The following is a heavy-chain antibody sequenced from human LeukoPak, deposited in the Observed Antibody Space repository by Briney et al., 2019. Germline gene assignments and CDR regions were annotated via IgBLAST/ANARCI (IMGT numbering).Heavy chain of an antibody. CDR2: ISGSGGST. Sequence: GGSLRLSCAASGFTFSSYAMSWVRQAPGKGLEWVSVISGSGGSTYYADSVKGRFTISRDNSKITLYLQMNSLRAEDTAVYYCAKKTSYYDSSGHDYWGQGTLVTVSS. CDR3: AKKTSYYDSSGHDY. CDR1: GFTFSSYA. D-gene: IGHD3-22*01. V-gene: IGHV3-23*01. J-gene: IGHJ4*02.